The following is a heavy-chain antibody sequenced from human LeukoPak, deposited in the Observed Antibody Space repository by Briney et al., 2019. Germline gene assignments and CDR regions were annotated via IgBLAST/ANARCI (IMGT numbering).Heavy chain of an antibody. CDR1: RFTFSSYA. Sequence: GGSLRLSCAASRFTFSSYAMNWVSQAPGKGLEWVSAISGSGGSIYYTDSVKGRFTISRDNSKNTLFLQMNSLRAEDTAVYYCAKVWGSYSTGYFDYWGQGTLVTVSS. D-gene: IGHD1-26*01. J-gene: IGHJ4*02. V-gene: IGHV3-23*01. CDR3: AKVWGSYSTGYFDY. CDR2: ISGSGGSI.